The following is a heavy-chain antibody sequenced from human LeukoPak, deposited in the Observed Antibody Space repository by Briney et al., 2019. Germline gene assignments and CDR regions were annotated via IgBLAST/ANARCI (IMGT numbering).Heavy chain of an antibody. D-gene: IGHD6-19*01. CDR3: ARGSGWVDY. CDR2: INLDGSEK. CDR1: GFTFIEYS. V-gene: IGHV3-7*03. Sequence: QPGGSLRLSCAASGFTFIEYSLTWVRQAPGKGLEWVANINLDGSEKNYVDSVKGRFTISRDNAENSVYLQVNSLRAEDTAIYYCARGSGWVDYWGQGTLVTVSS. J-gene: IGHJ4*02.